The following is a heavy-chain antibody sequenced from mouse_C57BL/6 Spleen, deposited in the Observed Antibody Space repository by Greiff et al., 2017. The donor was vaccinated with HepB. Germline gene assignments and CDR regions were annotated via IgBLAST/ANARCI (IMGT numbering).Heavy chain of an antibody. CDR2: ISGGGGNT. D-gene: IGHD2-4*01. V-gene: IGHV5-9*01. J-gene: IGHJ3*01. CDR1: GFTFSSYT. CDR3: ARQRDYDGGAWFAY. Sequence: DVMLVESGGGLVKPGGSLKLSCAASGFTFSSYTMSWVRQTPEKRLEWVATISGGGGNTYYPDNVKGRFTISRDNAKNTLYLQMSSLRSEDTALYYCARQRDYDGGAWFAYWGQGTLVTVSA.